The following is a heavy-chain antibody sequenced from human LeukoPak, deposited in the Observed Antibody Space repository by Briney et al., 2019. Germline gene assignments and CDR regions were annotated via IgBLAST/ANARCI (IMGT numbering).Heavy chain of an antibody. J-gene: IGHJ2*01. Sequence: ASVNLSCKASGYTFTGYSMHWVRQAPGQGLEWMGWINPNSGGTNYAQKFQGRVTMTRDTSISTAYMELSRLRSDDTAVYYCARVIILDWYFDLWGRGTLVTVSS. D-gene: IGHD3-10*01. CDR2: INPNSGGT. CDR1: GYTFTGYS. CDR3: ARVIILDWYFDL. V-gene: IGHV1-2*02.